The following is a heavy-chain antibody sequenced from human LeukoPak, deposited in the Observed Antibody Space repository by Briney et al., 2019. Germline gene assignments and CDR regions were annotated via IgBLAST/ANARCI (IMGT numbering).Heavy chain of an antibody. J-gene: IGHJ6*03. D-gene: IGHD6-13*01. CDR3: ARDLGLVGSAADYYYYMDV. Sequence: ASVKVSCKASGYTFTGYYMHWVRQAPGQGLEWMGWINPNSGGTNYAQKFQGRVTMTRDTSISTAYMELSRLRSDDTAVYYCARDLGLVGSAADYYYYMDVWGKGTTVTVSS. V-gene: IGHV1-2*02. CDR1: GYTFTGYY. CDR2: INPNSGGT.